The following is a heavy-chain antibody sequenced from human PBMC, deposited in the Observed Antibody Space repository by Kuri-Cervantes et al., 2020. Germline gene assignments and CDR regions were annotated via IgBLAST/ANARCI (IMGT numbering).Heavy chain of an antibody. J-gene: IGHJ6*02. CDR2: FDPEDGET. Sequence: ASVKVSCKVSGYTLTELSMHWVRQAPGKGLEWMGGFDPEDGETIYAQKFQGRVTMTEDTSTDTAYMELSSLRSEDTAVYYCATVYGSGRRNYYYGMDVWGQETTVTVSS. CDR3: ATVYGSGRRNYYYGMDV. CDR1: GYTLTELS. V-gene: IGHV1-24*01. D-gene: IGHD3-10*01.